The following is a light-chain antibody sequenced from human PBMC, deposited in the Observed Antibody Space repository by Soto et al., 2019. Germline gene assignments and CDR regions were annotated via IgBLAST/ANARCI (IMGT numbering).Light chain of an antibody. Sequence: DIQMTQSPSTLSASVGDRVTITCRSSQSISSWLAWYQQKPGKAPNLLIYKASSLESGVPSRFSGSGSGTEVTLTISSLQPDDFATYYCQQYNSDPTFGGGTKVEIK. CDR3: QQYNSDPT. CDR2: KAS. V-gene: IGKV1-5*03. CDR1: QSISSW. J-gene: IGKJ4*01.